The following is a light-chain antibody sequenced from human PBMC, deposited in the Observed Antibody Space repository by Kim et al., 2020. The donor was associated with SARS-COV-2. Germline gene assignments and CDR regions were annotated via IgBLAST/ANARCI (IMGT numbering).Light chain of an antibody. V-gene: IGKV3-20*01. CDR3: QHYDFAWS. J-gene: IGKJ1*01. CDR1: QSVNNKY. CDR2: GVS. Sequence: LSPGERAALSCRASQSVNNKYLSWYQHKPGQAPRVLIHGVSTRSNGIPDRFSASGSGTEFTLTIHRLEPEDFGVYYCQHYDFAWSFGHGTKVELK.